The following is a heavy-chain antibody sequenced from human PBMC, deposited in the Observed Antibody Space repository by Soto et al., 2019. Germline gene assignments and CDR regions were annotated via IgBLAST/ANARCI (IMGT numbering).Heavy chain of an antibody. V-gene: IGHV4-59*01. CDR1: GGPISGSY. D-gene: IGHD6-13*01. CDR2: VYYTGST. CDR3: ARSVAAPGAHIDY. Sequence: SATLSLTCSVSGGPISGSYWSWIRQSPGKGLEWLGYVYYTGSTNYSPSLRSRVSISVDTSKNEFSLRLSSVTAADTAVYFCARSVAAPGAHIDYWGQGTQVTVSS. J-gene: IGHJ4*02.